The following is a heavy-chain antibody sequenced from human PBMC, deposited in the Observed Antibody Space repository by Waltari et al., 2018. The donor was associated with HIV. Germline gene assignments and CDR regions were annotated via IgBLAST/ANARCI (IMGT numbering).Heavy chain of an antibody. CDR3: ARVWYSSSRGEPDY. V-gene: IGHV3-21*01. D-gene: IGHD6-13*01. Sequence: EVQLVESGGGLVKPGGSLRLSCVVSGFTFRSYSMNWVRTAPGKGLEWVSSISSSGSYIYYADSLKGRFTISRDNAKNSLYLQMNSLRAEDTAVYYCARVWYSSSRGEPDYWGQGALVTVSS. J-gene: IGHJ4*02. CDR1: GFTFRSYS. CDR2: ISSSGSYI.